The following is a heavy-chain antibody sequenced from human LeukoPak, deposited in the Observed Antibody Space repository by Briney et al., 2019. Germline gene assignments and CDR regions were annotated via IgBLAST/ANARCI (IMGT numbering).Heavy chain of an antibody. J-gene: IGHJ4*02. CDR1: GLTFSTFG. D-gene: IGHD1-14*01. Sequence: PGGSLRLSCTASGLTFSTFGFNWARQAPGKGLEWVASIGPTGSDRYHADSIKGRFTISRDNANNFLYLQMNSLRAEDTAVYYCATETNGRHYDYWGQGTLLTVSS. V-gene: IGHV3-21*06. CDR2: IGPTGSDR. CDR3: ATETNGRHYDY.